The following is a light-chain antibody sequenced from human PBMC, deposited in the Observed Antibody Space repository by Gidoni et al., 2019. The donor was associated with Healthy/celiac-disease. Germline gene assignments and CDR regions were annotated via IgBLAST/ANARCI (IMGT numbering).Light chain of an antibody. J-gene: IGKJ2*01. CDR3: QQFNSYPLMYT. CDR1: QGISNA. Sequence: AIQLTQSPSSLSASVGDRVTITCRASQGISNALAWYQQKPGKDPKLLIYDASSLESGVPSRFSGSGSGTDFTLTISSLQPEDFATYYCQQFNSYPLMYTFGQGTKLEIK. CDR2: DAS. V-gene: IGKV1-13*02.